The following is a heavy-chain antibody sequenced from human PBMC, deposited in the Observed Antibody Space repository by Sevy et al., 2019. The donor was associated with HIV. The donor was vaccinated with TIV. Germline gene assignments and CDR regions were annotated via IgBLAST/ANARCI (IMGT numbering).Heavy chain of an antibody. CDR3: ARDPLDYDSSGYYYDLFDY. D-gene: IGHD3-22*01. CDR2: ISYDGSNK. J-gene: IGHJ4*02. CDR1: GFTFSSYA. V-gene: IGHV3-30-3*01. Sequence: GGSLRLSCAASGFTFSSYAMHWVRQAPGKGLEWVAVISYDGSNKYYADSVKGRFTISRDNSKNTLYLQMNSLRAEDTAVYYCARDPLDYDSSGYYYDLFDYWGQGTLVTVSS.